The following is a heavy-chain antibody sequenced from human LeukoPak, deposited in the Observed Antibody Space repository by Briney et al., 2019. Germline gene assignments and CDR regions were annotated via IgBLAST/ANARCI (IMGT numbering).Heavy chain of an antibody. CDR2: IYYTGNT. CDR3: ARGDVGYYDSSGYYFDY. CDR1: SGSISTSSHH. J-gene: IGHJ4*02. V-gene: IGHV4-39*07. Sequence: SETLSLTCTVSSGSISTSSHHWGWVRQPPGKGLEWIGHIYYTGNTYYRPSLRSRVTISVDTSKNQFSLKLSSVTAADTAVYYCARGDVGYYDSSGYYFDYWGQGTLVTVSS. D-gene: IGHD3-22*01.